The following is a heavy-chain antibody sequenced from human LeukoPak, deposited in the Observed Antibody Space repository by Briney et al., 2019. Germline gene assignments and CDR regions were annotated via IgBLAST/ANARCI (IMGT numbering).Heavy chain of an antibody. Sequence: HSQTLSLTCAISGDSVSRDSIAWNWIRQSPSRGLEWLGRTYYKSAWHYDYAVDLKSRVSVRPDTSKNQFSLQLNSVTPDDTAVYYCARGTGWPHFDYWGQGILVTASS. CDR2: TYYKSAWHY. J-gene: IGHJ4*02. V-gene: IGHV6-1*01. CDR1: GDSVSRDSIA. CDR3: ARGTGWPHFDY. D-gene: IGHD6-19*01.